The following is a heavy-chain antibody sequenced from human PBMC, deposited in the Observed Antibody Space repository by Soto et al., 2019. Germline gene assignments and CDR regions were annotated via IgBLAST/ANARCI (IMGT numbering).Heavy chain of an antibody. CDR1: GGTYSSYA. J-gene: IGHJ5*02. D-gene: IGHD1-26*01. Sequence: QVQLVQSGAEVTKPGSSVKVSCKASGGTYSSYAISWVRPAPGQGLEWMGGIISIFGTAKYAQKFQGSVTITADASTSTADMELSSIRSEGTAVYDGARDHSGSYLNWFDPWGQGTLVTVSS. CDR2: IISIFGTA. V-gene: IGHV1-69*01. CDR3: ARDHSGSYLNWFDP.